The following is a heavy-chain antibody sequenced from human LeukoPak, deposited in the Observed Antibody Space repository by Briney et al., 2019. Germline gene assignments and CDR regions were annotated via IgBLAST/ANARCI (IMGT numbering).Heavy chain of an antibody. CDR1: GFTFNNYD. Sequence: GGSLRLSCAASGFTFNNYDMHRVRQVTGKGLEWVSAIGTTGDTYYPGSVKGRFTTSRENAKNSLYLQMNSLRAGDTAVYYCATGYYYDSSGYYVTLFSYWGQGTLVTVSS. D-gene: IGHD3-22*01. J-gene: IGHJ4*02. CDR2: IGTTGDT. CDR3: ATGYYYDSSGYYVTLFSY. V-gene: IGHV3-13*01.